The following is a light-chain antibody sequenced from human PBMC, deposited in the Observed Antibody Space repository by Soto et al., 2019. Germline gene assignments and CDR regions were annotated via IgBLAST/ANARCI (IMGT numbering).Light chain of an antibody. V-gene: IGKV3D-15*01. CDR1: QNINSN. CDR2: GAS. Sequence: EILMTQSPLTLSVSPGEGATLSCRASQNINSNLAWYQQRPGQAPRVLIYGASSRASGIPDRFSGSGSGTDFTLTIYRLEPDDFAVYYCQQYKDWPPLTFGGGTRVESK. J-gene: IGKJ4*01. CDR3: QQYKDWPPLT.